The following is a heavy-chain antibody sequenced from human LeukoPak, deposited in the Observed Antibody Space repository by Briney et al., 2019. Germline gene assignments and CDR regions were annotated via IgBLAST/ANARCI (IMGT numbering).Heavy chain of an antibody. CDR3: ARVRCSGGSCFYFDY. V-gene: IGHV4-34*01. Sequence: PSETLSLTCAVYGGSFSGYYWSWIRQPPGKGLEWIGEINHSGSTNYNPSLKSRVTISVDKSKNQFSLGLTSVTAADTAVYYCARVRCSGGSCFYFDYWGQGALVTVSS. J-gene: IGHJ4*02. CDR2: INHSGST. CDR1: GGSFSGYY. D-gene: IGHD2-15*01.